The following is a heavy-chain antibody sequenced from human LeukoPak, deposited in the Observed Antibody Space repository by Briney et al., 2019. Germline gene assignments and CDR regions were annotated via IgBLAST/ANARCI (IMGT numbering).Heavy chain of an antibody. J-gene: IGHJ4*02. D-gene: IGHD2-2*01. Sequence: SETLSLTCVVYGASFSGNYWTWIRQPPGKGLEWIGEINHSGSTNYNPSLKSRVTMSVDTSKNQFSLKLSSVTAADTAVYFCARGDCSSTTCFHYHFDYWGQGTLVTVSS. CDR2: INHSGST. CDR3: ARGDCSSTTCFHYHFDY. CDR1: GASFSGNY. V-gene: IGHV4-34*01.